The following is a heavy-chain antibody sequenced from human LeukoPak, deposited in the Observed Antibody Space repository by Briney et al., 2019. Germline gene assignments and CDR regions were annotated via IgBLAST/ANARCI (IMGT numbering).Heavy chain of an antibody. D-gene: IGHD4-23*01. J-gene: IGHJ3*02. V-gene: IGHV3-30-3*01. Sequence: GGSLRLSCVASGFTFSNYIMHWVRQAPGKGLEWVAVISYDGSNKYYADSVKGRFTISRDNSKNTLYLQMNSLRAEDTAVYYCAKGRGLRWTQPGGGAFDIWGQGTMVTVSS. CDR3: AKGRGLRWTQPGGGAFDI. CDR2: ISYDGSNK. CDR1: GFTFSNYI.